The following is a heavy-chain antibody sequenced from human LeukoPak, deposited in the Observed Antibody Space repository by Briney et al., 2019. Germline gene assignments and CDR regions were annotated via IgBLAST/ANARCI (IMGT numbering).Heavy chain of an antibody. J-gene: IGHJ3*02. Sequence: SETLSLTCTVSGGSISSYYWSWIRQPPGKGLEWIGEINHSGSTNYNPSLKSRVTISVDTSKNQFSLKLSSVTAADTAVYYCARETYYYDSSGYPHDAFDIWGQGTMVTVSS. CDR3: ARETYYYDSSGYPHDAFDI. V-gene: IGHV4-34*01. CDR1: GGSISSYY. CDR2: INHSGST. D-gene: IGHD3-22*01.